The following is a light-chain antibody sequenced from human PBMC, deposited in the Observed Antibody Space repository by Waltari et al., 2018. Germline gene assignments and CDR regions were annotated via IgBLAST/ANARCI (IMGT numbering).Light chain of an antibody. Sequence: EIVLTHSPATLSLSPGERATLSCRASQSVSSYLAWYQQKPGQAPRLLIDDASDRATGIPARFSGSGSGTDFTLTISSLEPEDFVVYYCQQRSNWPLTFGGGTKVEIK. CDR2: DAS. V-gene: IGKV3-11*01. CDR1: QSVSSY. CDR3: QQRSNWPLT. J-gene: IGKJ4*01.